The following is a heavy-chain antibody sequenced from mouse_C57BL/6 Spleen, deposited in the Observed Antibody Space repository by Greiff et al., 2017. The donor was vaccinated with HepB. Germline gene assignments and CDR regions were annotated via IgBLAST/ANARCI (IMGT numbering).Heavy chain of an antibody. Sequence: QVQLKQPGAELVKPGASVKMSCKASGYTFTSYWITWVKQRPGQGLEWIGDIYPGSGSTNYNEKFKSKATLTVDTSSSTAYMQLSSLTSEDSAVYYCARFRGHYYAMDYWGQGTSVTFSS. D-gene: IGHD1-1*02. V-gene: IGHV1-55*01. J-gene: IGHJ4*01. CDR2: IYPGSGST. CDR3: ARFRGHYYAMDY. CDR1: GYTFTSYW.